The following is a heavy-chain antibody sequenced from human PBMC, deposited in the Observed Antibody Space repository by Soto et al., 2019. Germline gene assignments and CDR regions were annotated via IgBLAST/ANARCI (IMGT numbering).Heavy chain of an antibody. CDR1: GYTLTELS. CDR2: FDPEDSET. J-gene: IGHJ4*02. Sequence: ASLKVSCKFSGYTLTELSMHWVRHAPGKGLEWMGGFDPEDSETIYAQKFQGRVTMTEDTSTDTAYMELSSLRSEDTAVYYCATLSGIFGVVTDYWGQGTLVTVSS. V-gene: IGHV1-24*01. CDR3: ATLSGIFGVVTDY. D-gene: IGHD3-3*01.